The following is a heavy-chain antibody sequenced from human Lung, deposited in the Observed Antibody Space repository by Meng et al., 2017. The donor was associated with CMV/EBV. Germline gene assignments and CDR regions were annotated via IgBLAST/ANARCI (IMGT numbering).Heavy chain of an antibody. Sequence: SXTXSLXCTVSGGSISSYYWSWIRQPPGKGLEWIGYIYYSGSTNYNPSLKSRVTISVDTSKYQFSLKLSSVTAADTAVYYCARGGYYDFWSGYSYYYYYGMDVGXQGNXVTVSS. CDR1: GGSISSYY. J-gene: IGHJ6*02. V-gene: IGHV4-59*01. CDR2: IYYSGST. CDR3: ARGGYYDFWSGYSYYYYYGMDV. D-gene: IGHD3-3*01.